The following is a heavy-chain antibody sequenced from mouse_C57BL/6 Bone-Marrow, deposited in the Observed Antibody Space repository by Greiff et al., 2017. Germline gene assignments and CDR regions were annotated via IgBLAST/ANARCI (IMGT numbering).Heavy chain of an antibody. CDR1: GFHIKDDY. Sequence: VQLQQSGAELVRPGASVKLSCTASGFHIKDDYMNWVKQRPEQGLEWIGWIDPENGDTESDSKFQGKDTITADTSSTTTYLQLSSLTSEDTAVYYCTYCNYVVFYAMDYWGQGTSVTVSS. V-gene: IGHV14-4*01. CDR3: TYCNYVVFYAMDY. CDR2: IDPENGDT. J-gene: IGHJ4*01. D-gene: IGHD2-1*01.